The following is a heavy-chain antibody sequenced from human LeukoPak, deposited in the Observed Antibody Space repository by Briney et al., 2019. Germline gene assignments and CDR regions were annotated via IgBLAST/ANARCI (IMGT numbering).Heavy chain of an antibody. V-gene: IGHV4-30-2*01. CDR1: GGSISSGGYS. CDR3: ARRTSYIAVAGIPPML. CDR2: IYHSGST. D-gene: IGHD6-19*01. Sequence: PSETLSLTCAVSGGSISSGGYSWSWIRQPPGKGLEWIGYIYHSGSTYYNPSLKSRVTISVDRSKNQFSLKLSSVTAADTAVYYCARRTSYIAVAGIPPMLWGQGTLVTVSS. J-gene: IGHJ4*02.